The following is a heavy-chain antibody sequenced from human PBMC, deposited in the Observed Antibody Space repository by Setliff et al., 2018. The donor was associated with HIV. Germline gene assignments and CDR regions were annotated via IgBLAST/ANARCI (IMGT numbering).Heavy chain of an antibody. J-gene: IGHJ3*02. Sequence: PGGSLRLSCAASGFSFSTYGMHWVRQAPGKGLEWVAVIWHDGSNENYADSVKGRFTISRDNSKNTLYLQMSSLRVDDTAVYYCARHSDWYGNDAFDIWGQGTRVTVSS. D-gene: IGHD6-19*01. CDR2: IWHDGSNE. CDR3: ARHSDWYGNDAFDI. CDR1: GFSFSTYG. V-gene: IGHV3-33*08.